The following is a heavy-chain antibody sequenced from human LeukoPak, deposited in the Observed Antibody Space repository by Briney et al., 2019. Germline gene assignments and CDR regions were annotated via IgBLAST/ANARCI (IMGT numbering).Heavy chain of an antibody. V-gene: IGHV3-48*03. Sequence: AGGSLRLSCVASGFTFRSYEMNWVRQAPGKGLEWVSYISSSGSTIYYADSVKGRFTISRDNAKNSLYLQMNSLRAEDTAVYYCARDIGQWGLNGGYYFDYWGQGTLVTVSS. J-gene: IGHJ4*02. CDR3: ARDIGQWGLNGGYYFDY. CDR1: GFTFRSYE. CDR2: ISSSGSTI. D-gene: IGHD1-26*01.